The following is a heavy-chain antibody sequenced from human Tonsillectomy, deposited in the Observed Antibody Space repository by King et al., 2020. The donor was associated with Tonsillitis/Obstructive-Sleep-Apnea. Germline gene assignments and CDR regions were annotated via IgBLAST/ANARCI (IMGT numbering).Heavy chain of an antibody. D-gene: IGHD6-13*01. V-gene: IGHV3-9*01. Sequence: VQLVESGGGLVQPGRSLRLSCAASGFTFDDYAMHWVRHAPGKGLEWVARISWNSGSIGYADSVGGRFTISRDNAKNSLYLQMNSLRAEDTALYYCAKDSSSWYSAFDIWGQGTMVTVSS. J-gene: IGHJ3*02. CDR3: AKDSSSWYSAFDI. CDR1: GFTFDDYA. CDR2: ISWNSGSI.